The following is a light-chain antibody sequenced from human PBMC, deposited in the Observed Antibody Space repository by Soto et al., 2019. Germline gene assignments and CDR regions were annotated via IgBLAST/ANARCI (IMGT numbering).Light chain of an antibody. CDR2: GAS. CDR3: QHGYVAPYS. CDR1: QSVSSN. J-gene: IGKJ2*03. Sequence: EIVMTQAPGTLSVSPGARANLSRRASQSVSSNLAWYQQKNGQAPRLFIYGASTRATGIPARFTGSGSETDFNLTIRSLQPEDFATYYCQHGYVAPYSFGQGTKVDIK. V-gene: IGKV3-15*01.